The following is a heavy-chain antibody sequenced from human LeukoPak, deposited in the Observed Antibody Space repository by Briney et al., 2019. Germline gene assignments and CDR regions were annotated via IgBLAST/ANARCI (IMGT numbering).Heavy chain of an antibody. CDR3: GFSEGDF. CDR1: GVSISSYY. CDR2: IFPGGSV. Sequence: KSSETLSLTCTVSGVSISSYYWTWIRQPAGKGLEWIGRIFPGGSVNYNPSLESRLTLSIDTSKNQFSLELTSVTAADTAMYFCGFSEGDFWGQGALVTVSS. D-gene: IGHD6-25*01. J-gene: IGHJ4*02. V-gene: IGHV4-4*07.